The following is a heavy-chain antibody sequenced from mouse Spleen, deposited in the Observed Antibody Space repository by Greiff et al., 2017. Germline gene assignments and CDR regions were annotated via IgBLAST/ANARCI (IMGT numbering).Heavy chain of an antibody. Sequence: QVQLQQPGAELVKPGASVKLSCKASGYTFTSYWMHWVKQRPGQGLEWIGMIHPNSGSTNYNEKFKSKATLTVDKSSSTAYMQLSSLTSEDSAVYYCARSSYYDGSSYGAYWGQGTLVTVSA. D-gene: IGHD1-1*01. V-gene: IGHV1-64*01. CDR2: IHPNSGST. J-gene: IGHJ3*01. CDR1: GYTFTSYW. CDR3: ARSSYYDGSSYGAY.